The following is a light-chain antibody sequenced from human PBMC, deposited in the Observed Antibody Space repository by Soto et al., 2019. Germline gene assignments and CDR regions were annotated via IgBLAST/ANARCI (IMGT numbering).Light chain of an antibody. CDR3: QQYNRFLS. J-gene: IGKJ3*01. V-gene: IGKV1-5*01. Sequence: DIQMTPSPSTLSASVGDRVTITCRASQSISRGLAWYQQKPGKAPKLLIYDASSLESGVPSRFSGSRSGTEFTLIISSLQPDDFATYYCQQYNRFLSFGPGTKVDVK. CDR2: DAS. CDR1: QSISRG.